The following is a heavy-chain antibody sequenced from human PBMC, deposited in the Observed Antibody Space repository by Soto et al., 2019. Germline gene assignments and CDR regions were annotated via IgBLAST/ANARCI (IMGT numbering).Heavy chain of an antibody. CDR1: GYSFTTYW. CDR3: ARHNYYDRVFDY. D-gene: IGHD3-22*01. J-gene: IGHJ4*02. Sequence: GESLKISCKGSGYSFTTYWIAWVRQMPGKGLEWMGIISPDNSDTRYSPSFQGQVTISADKSISTAYLQWSSLEASDTAMFYCARHNYYDRVFDYWGQGTLVTVSS. CDR2: ISPDNSDT. V-gene: IGHV5-51*01.